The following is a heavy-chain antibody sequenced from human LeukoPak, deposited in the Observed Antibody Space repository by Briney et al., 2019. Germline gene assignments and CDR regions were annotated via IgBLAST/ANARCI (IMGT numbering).Heavy chain of an antibody. V-gene: IGHV1-18*01. CDR1: GYTVSTYG. D-gene: IGHD5/OR15-5a*01. CDR3: ARRKYGVDYNGMDV. Sequence: GASVKVSCKASGYTVSTYGVNWVRLAPGQGREWMASINPHKGDTQYAQKFQGRVTLTTDTSTSPAYMHLRSLRSDDTPIYYCARRKYGVDYNGMDVGGQGTTVPVS. CDR2: INPHKGDT. J-gene: IGHJ6*02.